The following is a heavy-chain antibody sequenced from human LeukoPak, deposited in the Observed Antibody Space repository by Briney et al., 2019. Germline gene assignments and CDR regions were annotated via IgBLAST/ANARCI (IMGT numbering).Heavy chain of an antibody. CDR1: GFTISGFF. CDR3: ARPFGNGWFLRDY. CDR2: IKEDGSEK. Sequence: GGSLRLSCAASGFTISGFFMTWVRQAPGKGRSWVANIKEDGSEKYYVDSVRGRFTISRDNAKHSLYLQMNNLRAEDTAVYYCARPFGNGWFLRDYWGRGTLVTVSS. J-gene: IGHJ4*02. V-gene: IGHV3-7*01. D-gene: IGHD6-19*01.